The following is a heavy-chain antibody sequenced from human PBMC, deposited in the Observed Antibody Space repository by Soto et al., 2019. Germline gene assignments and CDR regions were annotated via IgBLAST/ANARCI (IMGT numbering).Heavy chain of an antibody. CDR2: IYSSGST. CDR1: GGSISSSRYY. Sequence: SETLSLTCTVSGGSISSSRYYWGWIRQPPGKGLELIGSIYSSGSTYYNPSLKIRVTISVDTSKNQSSLQLSSVTAADTAVYYCARLPPGYYYDSSGYDDAFDIWGQGTMVT. J-gene: IGHJ3*02. CDR3: ARLPPGYYYDSSGYDDAFDI. V-gene: IGHV4-39*01. D-gene: IGHD3-22*01.